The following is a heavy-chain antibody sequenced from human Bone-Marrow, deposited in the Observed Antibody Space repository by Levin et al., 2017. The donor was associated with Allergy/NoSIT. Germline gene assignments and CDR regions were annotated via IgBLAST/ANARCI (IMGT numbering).Heavy chain of an antibody. Sequence: VASVKVSCKASGGTYSSYVISWVRQAPGQGLEWLGGIIPIVRRPEYPQEFQGRVTISADESTSTVFLELTSLRSEDTAVYYCASSSSRLLGYYYTMDFWGQGTRVTVSS. J-gene: IGHJ6*02. D-gene: IGHD6-6*01. V-gene: IGHV1-69*13. CDR2: IIPIVRRP. CDR1: GGTYSSYV. CDR3: ASSSSRLLGYYYTMDF.